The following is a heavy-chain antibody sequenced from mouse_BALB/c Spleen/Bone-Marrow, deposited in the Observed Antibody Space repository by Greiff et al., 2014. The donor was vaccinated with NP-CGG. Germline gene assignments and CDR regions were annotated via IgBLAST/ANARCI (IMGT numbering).Heavy chain of an antibody. J-gene: IGHJ4*01. V-gene: IGHV1-69*02. CDR2: IYPSDSYT. Sequence: QVHVKQSGAELVRPGASVKLSCKASGYTFTSYWINWVKQRPGQGLEWIGNIYPSDSYTNYNQKFKDKATLTVDKSSSTAYMQLSSSTSEDSAVYYCTRGLGAMDYWGQGTSVTVSS. CDR3: TRGLGAMDY. CDR1: GYTFTSYW. D-gene: IGHD3-3*01.